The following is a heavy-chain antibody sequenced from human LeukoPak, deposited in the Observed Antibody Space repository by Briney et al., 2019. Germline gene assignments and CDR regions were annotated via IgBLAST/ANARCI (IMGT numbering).Heavy chain of an antibody. D-gene: IGHD3-10*02. CDR1: GYSISSGYY. Sequence: SETLSLTCAVSGYSISSGYYCGWIRQPPGKGLEWIGSIYHSGSTYYNPSLKSRVTISVDTSKNQFSLKLSSVTAADTAVYYCARGVPPTMSKTNWGQGTLVTVSS. CDR2: IYHSGST. V-gene: IGHV4-38-2*01. CDR3: ARGVPPTMSKTN. J-gene: IGHJ4*02.